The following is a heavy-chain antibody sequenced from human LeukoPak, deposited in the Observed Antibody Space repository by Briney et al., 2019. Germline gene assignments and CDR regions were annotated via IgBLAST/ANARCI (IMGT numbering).Heavy chain of an antibody. D-gene: IGHD2-15*01. CDR3: ARGMMVAATPNWFDP. CDR1: GGSFSGYY. Sequence: SETLSLTCAVYGGSFSGYYWSWIRQPPGKGLEWIGEINHSGSTNYNPSLKSRVTISVDTSKNQFSLKLSSVTAADTAVYYCARGMMVAATPNWFDPWGQGTLVTVSS. J-gene: IGHJ5*02. V-gene: IGHV4-34*01. CDR2: INHSGST.